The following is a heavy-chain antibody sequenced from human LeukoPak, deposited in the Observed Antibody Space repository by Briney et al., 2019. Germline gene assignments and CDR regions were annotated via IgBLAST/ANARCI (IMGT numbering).Heavy chain of an antibody. CDR2: INPNSGGT. Sequence: ASVKVSFKASGYTFTGYYMHWVRQAAGQGIEWMGWINPNSGGTNYAQKFQGRVTMTRDTSISTAYMELSRLRSDDTAVYYCARDIAARRSNWFDPWGQGTLVTVSS. CDR3: ARDIAARRSNWFDP. D-gene: IGHD6-6*01. J-gene: IGHJ5*02. CDR1: GYTFTGYY. V-gene: IGHV1-2*02.